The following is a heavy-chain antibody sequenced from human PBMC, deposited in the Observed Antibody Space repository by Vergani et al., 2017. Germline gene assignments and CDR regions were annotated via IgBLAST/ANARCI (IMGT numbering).Heavy chain of an antibody. CDR1: GFTFSSYG. CDR2: ISYDGSNK. V-gene: IGHV3-30*18. J-gene: IGHJ6*02. D-gene: IGHD6-19*01. Sequence: VQLLESGGGLVQPGGSLRLSCAASGFTFSSYGMHWVRQAPGKGLEWVAVISYDGSNKYYADSVKGRFTISRDNSKNTLYLQMNSLRAEDTAVYYCAKDGSSGWSYYYYYGMDVWGQGTTVTVSS. CDR3: AKDGSSGWSYYYYYGMDV.